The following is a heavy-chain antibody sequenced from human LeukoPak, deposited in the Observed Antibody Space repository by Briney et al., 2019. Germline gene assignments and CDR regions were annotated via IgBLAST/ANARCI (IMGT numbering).Heavy chain of an antibody. CDR3: AKGFSGYDFPYYYGMDV. J-gene: IGHJ6*02. D-gene: IGHD5-12*01. CDR2: ISYDGSNK. Sequence: GRSQRLSCAASGFTFSSYGMHWVRQAPGKGLEWVAVISYDGSNKYYADSVKGRFTISRDNSKNTLYLQMNSLRAEDTAVYYCAKGFSGYDFPYYYGMDVWGQGTTVTVSS. V-gene: IGHV3-30*18. CDR1: GFTFSSYG.